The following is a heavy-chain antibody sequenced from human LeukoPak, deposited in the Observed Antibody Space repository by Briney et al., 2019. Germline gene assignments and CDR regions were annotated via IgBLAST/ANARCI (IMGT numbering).Heavy chain of an antibody. CDR1: GFTFSAYW. V-gene: IGHV3-49*04. Sequence: GGSLRLSCAASGFTFSAYWMNWVRQAPGKGLEWVGFIRSKASGGTPEYAASVKGRFTISRDDSKSIAYLQMNSLKTEDTAVYYCTGDLYWGQGTLVTVSS. J-gene: IGHJ4*02. CDR3: TGDLY. CDR2: IRSKASGGTP.